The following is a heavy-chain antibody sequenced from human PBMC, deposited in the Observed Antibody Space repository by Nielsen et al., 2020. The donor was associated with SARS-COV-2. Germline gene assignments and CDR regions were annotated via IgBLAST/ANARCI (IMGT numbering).Heavy chain of an antibody. J-gene: IGHJ4*02. CDR1: GFTFSDYY. D-gene: IGHD4-23*01. CDR3: AKGDSTVVASRPFDS. CDR2: KSYDGSNE. Sequence: GESLKISCAASGFTFSDYYMSWIRQAPGKGLEWVAVKSYDGSNEYYVDSVKGRFTISRDNSNNMLYLQMNSLRPEDTALYYCAKGDSTVVASRPFDSWGQGTLVTVSS. V-gene: IGHV3-30*18.